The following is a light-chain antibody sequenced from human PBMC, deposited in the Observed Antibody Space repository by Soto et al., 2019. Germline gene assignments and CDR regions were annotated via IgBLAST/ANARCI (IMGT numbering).Light chain of an antibody. CDR1: QSISSW. CDR3: QQYNRYGWT. CDR2: KAF. V-gene: IGKV1-5*03. Sequence: DIQMTQSPSTLSASVGDRVTITCRASQSISSWLAWYQQKPGKAPKLLIYKAFSLESGVPSRFSGSGSGIQFTLTISSLQHDDFATYYCQQYNRYGWTFGQGTKVEIK. J-gene: IGKJ1*01.